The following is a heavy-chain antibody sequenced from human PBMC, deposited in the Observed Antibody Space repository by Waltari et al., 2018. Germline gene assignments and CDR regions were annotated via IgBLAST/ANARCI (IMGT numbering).Heavy chain of an antibody. J-gene: IGHJ4*02. CDR1: GFRFSMYI. CDR3: AKQAGRYDLTSVLDN. V-gene: IGHV3-30*02. CDR2: IRYDGSDK. Sequence: QVQLVESGGGVVQPGGSLRLSCSASGFRFSMYIIHWVRQAPGKGLEWVASIRYDGSDKDYGDAVRGRFTVSRDNSKDMAFLQMDDLSSADTAVYYCAKQAGRYDLTSVLDNWGQGTLVIVSS. D-gene: IGHD3-16*01.